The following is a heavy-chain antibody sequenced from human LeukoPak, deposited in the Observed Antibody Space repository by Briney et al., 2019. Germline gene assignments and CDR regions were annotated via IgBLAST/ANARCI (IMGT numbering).Heavy chain of an antibody. D-gene: IGHD2/OR15-2a*01. V-gene: IGHV3-30*02. Sequence: GGSLRLSCAASGFTFSSYGMHWVRQAPGKGLEWVAFIRYDGSNKYYADSVKGRFTISRDNSKNTVFLQMNSLKTEDTAVYYCAKGGQYDSNSFFDYWGQGNLVTVSS. J-gene: IGHJ4*02. CDR3: AKGGQYDSNSFFDY. CDR1: GFTFSSYG. CDR2: IRYDGSNK.